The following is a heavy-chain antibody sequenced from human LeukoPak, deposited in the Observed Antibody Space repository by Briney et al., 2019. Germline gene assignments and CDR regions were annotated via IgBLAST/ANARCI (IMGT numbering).Heavy chain of an antibody. D-gene: IGHD2-2*01. CDR2: IRSSLTYI. V-gene: IGHV3-21*01. CDR3: ARDGRYCSSPSCYFDY. CDR1: GFTFSTYT. J-gene: IGHJ4*02. Sequence: GGSLRLSCAASGFTFSTYTTSWVRRAPGKGLEWGSSIRSSLTYIYYADSVKGRFTISRDNAKNSLFLQMNSLRADDTAVYYCARDGRYCSSPSCYFDYWGQGTLVTVSS.